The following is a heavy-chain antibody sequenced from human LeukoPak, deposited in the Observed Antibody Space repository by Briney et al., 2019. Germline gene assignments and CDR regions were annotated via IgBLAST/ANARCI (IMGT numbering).Heavy chain of an antibody. Sequence: PGGSLRLSCVGSGFIFGDYYMSWIRQAPGKGLEWISFITGSGDSIYYADSVKGRFTVSRDNAKNSLYLQMNSLGAEDTAVYFCARDPEYSDKWGQGTLVTVSS. CDR1: GFIFGDYY. CDR2: ITGSGDSI. D-gene: IGHD6-6*01. CDR3: ARDPEYSDK. V-gene: IGHV3-11*01. J-gene: IGHJ4*02.